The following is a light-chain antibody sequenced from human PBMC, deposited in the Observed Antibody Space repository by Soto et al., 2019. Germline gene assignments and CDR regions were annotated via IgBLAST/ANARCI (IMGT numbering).Light chain of an antibody. V-gene: IGLV2-23*02. Sequence: QSALTQPPSASGSPGQSITISCSGTSSDVGGYKLVSWFQQHPGKVPKLMISEVTQRPSGVSDRFSGSKSGNTASLTISGLQAEDEADYYCYSYAGNSIYVFGTGTKV. J-gene: IGLJ1*01. CDR3: YSYAGNSIYV. CDR1: SSDVGGYKL. CDR2: EVT.